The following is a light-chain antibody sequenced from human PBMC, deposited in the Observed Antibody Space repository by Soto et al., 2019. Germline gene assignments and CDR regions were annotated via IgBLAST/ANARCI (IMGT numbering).Light chain of an antibody. CDR2: KAS. Sequence: DIQMTQSPSTLSGSVGDRVTITCRASQTISSWLAWYQQKPGKAPMLLIYKASTLKSGAPSRFSGRGSGTEFTLTISSLQPEEFATYYRQHYKSYSEAFGQWTKVDIK. J-gene: IGKJ1*01. V-gene: IGKV1-5*03. CDR1: QTISSW. CDR3: QHYKSYSEA.